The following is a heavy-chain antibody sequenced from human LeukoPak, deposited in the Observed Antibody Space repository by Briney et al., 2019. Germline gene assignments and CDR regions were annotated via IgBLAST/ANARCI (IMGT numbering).Heavy chain of an antibody. J-gene: IGHJ4*02. D-gene: IGHD1-1*01. Sequence: GGSLRLSCAASGFTFSSYAMSWVRQAPGKGLEWVSAISGSGGSTYYADSVKGRFTISRDNSKNTLYLQMNSLRAEDTAVYNCAKTPSVWNDVYVYWGQGTLVTVSS. CDR3: AKTPSVWNDVYVY. V-gene: IGHV3-23*01. CDR1: GFTFSSYA. CDR2: ISGSGGST.